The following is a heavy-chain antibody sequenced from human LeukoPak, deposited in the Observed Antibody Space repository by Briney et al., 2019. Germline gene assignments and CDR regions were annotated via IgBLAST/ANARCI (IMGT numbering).Heavy chain of an antibody. J-gene: IGHJ6*03. Sequence: ASVKVSCKASGYTFTSYGISWVRQAPGQGLEWMGWISAYNGNTNYAQKLQGRVTMTTDTSTSTAYMELRSLRSDDTAVYYCARVTMVRGVVSPYYYYYYMDVWGKGTTVTISS. V-gene: IGHV1-18*01. CDR2: ISAYNGNT. CDR1: GYTFTSYG. CDR3: ARVTMVRGVVSPYYYYYYMDV. D-gene: IGHD3-10*01.